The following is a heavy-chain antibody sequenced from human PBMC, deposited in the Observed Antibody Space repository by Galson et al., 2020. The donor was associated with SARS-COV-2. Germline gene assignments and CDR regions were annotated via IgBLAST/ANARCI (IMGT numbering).Heavy chain of an antibody. CDR2: IYYSGST. Sequence: ASETLSLTCTVSGGSISSGGYYWSWIRQHPGKGLEWIGYIYYSGSTYYNPSLKSRVTISVDTSKNQFSLKLSSVTAADTAVYYCARGGGVAKLPFDPWGQGTLVTVSS. D-gene: IGHD5-12*01. CDR3: ARGGGVAKLPFDP. J-gene: IGHJ5*02. CDR1: GGSISSGGYY. V-gene: IGHV4-31*03.